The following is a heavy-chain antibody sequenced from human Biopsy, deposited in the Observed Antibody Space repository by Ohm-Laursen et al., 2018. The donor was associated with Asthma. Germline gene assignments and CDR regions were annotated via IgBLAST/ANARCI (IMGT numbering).Heavy chain of an antibody. D-gene: IGHD5-12*01. CDR1: GFMFRSFG. CDR3: AKRRGYSGHDNDY. CDR2: ISYDGNHK. Sequence: LRLSCSASGFMFRSFGMHWVRQAPGKGLEWVAVISYDGNHKFYEDSVKGRFTISRDNSKSTLYLQMNSLRTEDTAVYYCAKRRGYSGHDNDYWGQGTLVIVSS. J-gene: IGHJ4*02. V-gene: IGHV3-30*18.